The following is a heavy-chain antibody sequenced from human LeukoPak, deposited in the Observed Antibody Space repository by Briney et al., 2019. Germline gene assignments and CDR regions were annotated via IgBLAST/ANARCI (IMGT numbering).Heavy chain of an antibody. J-gene: IGHJ4*02. CDR3: TRESGSYHGNDF. D-gene: IGHD1-26*01. CDR2: INPNNGGT. CDR1: EYTFTGYY. Sequence: EASVKVSCKASEYTFTGYYMHWVRQAPGQGLEWTGRINPNNGGTNYAQKFQGRVTMTGDTSISTAYMELSSLRSDDTAVYYCTRESGSYHGNDFWGQGTLVTVSS. V-gene: IGHV1-2*06.